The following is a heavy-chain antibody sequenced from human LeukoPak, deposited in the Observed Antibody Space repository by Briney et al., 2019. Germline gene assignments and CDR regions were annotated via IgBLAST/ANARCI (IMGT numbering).Heavy chain of an antibody. CDR2: ISGSGGST. Sequence: GGSPRLSCAASGFTFSSYAMSWVRQAPGKGLEWVSAISGSGGSTYYADSVKGRFTISRDNSKNTLYLQMNSLRAEDTAVYYCAKPSGSYVSAHGYWGQGTLVTVSS. D-gene: IGHD1-26*01. V-gene: IGHV3-23*01. CDR1: GFTFSSYA. CDR3: AKPSGSYVSAHGY. J-gene: IGHJ4*02.